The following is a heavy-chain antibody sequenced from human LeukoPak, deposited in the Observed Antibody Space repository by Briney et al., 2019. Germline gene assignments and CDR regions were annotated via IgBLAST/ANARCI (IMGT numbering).Heavy chain of an antibody. Sequence: PGGSLRLSCAASGFTFSNYWMHWVRQAPGKGLVWVSRIKSDGSSTIYADSVKGRFTISRDNAKNTLSLQMNSLRAEDTAVYYCARVWCSSTSCYTSPLDYWGQGTQVTVSP. J-gene: IGHJ4*02. CDR3: ARVWCSSTSCYTSPLDY. D-gene: IGHD2-2*02. CDR2: IKSDGSST. CDR1: GFTFSNYW. V-gene: IGHV3-74*01.